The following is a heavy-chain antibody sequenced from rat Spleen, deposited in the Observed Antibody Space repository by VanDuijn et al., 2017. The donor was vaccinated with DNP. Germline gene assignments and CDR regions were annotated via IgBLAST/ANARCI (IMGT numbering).Heavy chain of an antibody. V-gene: IGHV5-31*01. J-gene: IGHJ4*01. CDR1: GFTFSNYW. D-gene: IGHD1-7*01. CDR2: ITSSGGST. Sequence: EVQLVESGGGLVQPGRSLKLSCVASGFTFSNYWMTWIRQVPGKGLEWVAAITSSGGSTYYRDSVKGRFTVSRDNAKSTLYLQMDSLRSEDTATYYCARHGYYYAMDAWGQGTSVTVSS. CDR3: ARHGYYYAMDA.